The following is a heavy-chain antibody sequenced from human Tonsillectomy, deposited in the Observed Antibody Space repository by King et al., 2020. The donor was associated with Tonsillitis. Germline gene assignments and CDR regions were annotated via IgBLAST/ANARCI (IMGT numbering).Heavy chain of an antibody. V-gene: IGHV1-69*01. CDR3: ARGEGYCSSTSCYNYFDY. CDR2: IIPIFGTA. J-gene: IGHJ4*02. Sequence: QVQLVESGAEVKKPGSSVKVSCKASGGTFSSYAINWVRQAPGQGLEWMGGIIPIFGTAIYAQKFQGRVSITADESTSTAYMELSSLRSEDTAVYYCARGEGYCSSTSCYNYFDYWGQGTLVTVSS. D-gene: IGHD2-2*02. CDR1: GGTFSSYA.